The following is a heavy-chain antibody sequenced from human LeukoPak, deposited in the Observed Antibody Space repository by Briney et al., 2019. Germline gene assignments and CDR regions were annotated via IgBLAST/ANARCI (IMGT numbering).Heavy chain of an antibody. CDR2: IYWNGDK. Sequence: ESGPTLVKPTQTLTLTCTFSGFSLSTSGVGVGWIRQPPGKALEWLALIYWNGDKRYSPSLKSRLTITKDTSKNQVVLTMTNMDPVDTATYYCAHRVLFAAAGYNWFDPWGQGTLVTVSS. D-gene: IGHD6-13*01. V-gene: IGHV2-5*01. CDR1: GFSLSTSGVG. CDR3: AHRVLFAAAGYNWFDP. J-gene: IGHJ5*02.